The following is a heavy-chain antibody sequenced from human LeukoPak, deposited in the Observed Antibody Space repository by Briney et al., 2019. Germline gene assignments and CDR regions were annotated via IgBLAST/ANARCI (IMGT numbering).Heavy chain of an antibody. J-gene: IGHJ4*02. CDR3: ARWGQWPYYFDY. V-gene: IGHV4-59*01. D-gene: IGHD6-19*01. Sequence: SETLSLTCTVSGASITNYYWTWIRQPPGKGLEWIGYVSHRGSTNHNPSLKSRVTLYTDLSKNQFSLNLSSVTAADTAVYYCARWGQWPYYFDYWGQGTLVTVSS. CDR1: GASITNYY. CDR2: VSHRGST.